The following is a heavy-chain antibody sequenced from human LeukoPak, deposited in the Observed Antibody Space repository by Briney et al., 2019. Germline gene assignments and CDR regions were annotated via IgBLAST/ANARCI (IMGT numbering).Heavy chain of an antibody. V-gene: IGHV1-2*02. D-gene: IGHD6-13*01. Sequence: GASVKVSCKASGYTFSAFYIHWVRQAPGQGLEWMGWINPNSGDTSCAQTFQARVTMTSDTSITTAYMELNSLTSDDTAVYYCARDFRGARAMGIAAANDFWGQGTSVTVSS. CDR2: INPNSGDT. CDR3: ARDFRGARAMGIAAANDF. CDR1: GYTFSAFY. J-gene: IGHJ4*02.